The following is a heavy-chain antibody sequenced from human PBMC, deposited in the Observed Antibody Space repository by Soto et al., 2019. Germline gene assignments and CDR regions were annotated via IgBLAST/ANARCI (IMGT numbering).Heavy chain of an antibody. CDR2: IYYSGST. J-gene: IGHJ4*02. V-gene: IGHV4-30-4*01. CDR3: ASQTYYYDSSGYYWGYFDY. Sequence: SETLSLTCTVSGFSISSGDYYWSWIRQPPGKGLEWIGYIYYSGSTYYNPSLKSRVTISVDTSKNQFSLKLSSVTAADTAVYYCASQTYYYDSSGYYWGYFDYWGQGTLVTVSS. CDR1: GFSISSGDYY. D-gene: IGHD3-22*01.